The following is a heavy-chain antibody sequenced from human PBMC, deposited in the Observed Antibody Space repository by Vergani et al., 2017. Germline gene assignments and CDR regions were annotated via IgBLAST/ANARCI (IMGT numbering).Heavy chain of an antibody. Sequence: QVKLQESGPGLVKPSETLSLTCTVSGASVNSYYWSWIRQPPGKGLEWMGYVAFRGDTLYDPSVKGRMTISLNTSSNQFSLYLTSVTAADTAVYYCARSRIYYGAGRHDYWGQGTLVTVSS. CDR1: GASVNSYY. V-gene: IGHV4-59*02. CDR3: ARSRIYYGAGRHDY. J-gene: IGHJ4*02. D-gene: IGHD3-10*01. CDR2: VAFRGDT.